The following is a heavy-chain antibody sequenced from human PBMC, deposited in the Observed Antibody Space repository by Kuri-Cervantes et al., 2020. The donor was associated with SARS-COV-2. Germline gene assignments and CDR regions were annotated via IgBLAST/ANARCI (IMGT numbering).Heavy chain of an antibody. V-gene: IGHV1-18*01. CDR2: ISAYNGNT. Sequence: ASVKVSCKASGYTFTSYGISWVRQAPGQGLEWMGWISAYNGNTNYAQKLQGRVTMTTDTSTSTAYMVLRSLRSDDTAVYYCASWGRDMTTVTWVDYWGQGTLVTVSS. J-gene: IGHJ4*02. D-gene: IGHD4-17*01. CDR1: GYTFTSYG. CDR3: ASWGRDMTTVTWVDY.